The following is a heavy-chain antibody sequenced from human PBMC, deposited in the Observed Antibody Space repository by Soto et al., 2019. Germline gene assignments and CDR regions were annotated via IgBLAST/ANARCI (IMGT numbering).Heavy chain of an antibody. D-gene: IGHD6-13*01. Sequence: QVQLVQSGDEVKKPGSSVKVYCKASGGTFSSYAISWVRQAPGQGLEWMGGIIPIFGTANYAQKFQGRVTITADESTSTAYMELSSLRSEDTAVYYCARLGTPYYSSSWGNWFDPWGQGTLVTVSS. V-gene: IGHV1-69*01. J-gene: IGHJ5*02. CDR2: IIPIFGTA. CDR3: ARLGTPYYSSSWGNWFDP. CDR1: GGTFSSYA.